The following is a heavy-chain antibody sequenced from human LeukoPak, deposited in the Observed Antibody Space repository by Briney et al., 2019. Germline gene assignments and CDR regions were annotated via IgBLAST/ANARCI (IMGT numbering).Heavy chain of an antibody. V-gene: IGHV4-59*01. CDR3: ARGYHDDDDNSPFDY. CDR1: GGSINGYY. D-gene: IGHD1-1*01. CDR2: ISFTGST. Sequence: SETLSLTCTVSGGSINGYYWIWIRQPPGKGLEWIGYISFTGSTDYNPSLKSRVAISVDTSKNQFSLRLSSVTTADTAIYYCARGYHDDDDNSPFDYWGQGALVTVSS. J-gene: IGHJ4*02.